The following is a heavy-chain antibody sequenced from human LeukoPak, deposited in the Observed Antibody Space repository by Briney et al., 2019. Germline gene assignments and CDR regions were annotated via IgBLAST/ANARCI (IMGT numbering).Heavy chain of an antibody. V-gene: IGHV4-61*08. CDR2: IYHSGST. J-gene: IGHJ3*02. D-gene: IGHD2-15*01. Sequence: PSETLSLTCTVSGGSISSGGYYWSWIRQPPGKGLEWIGYIYHSGSTNYNPSLKSRVTISVDTSNNQFSLKLTSVTAADTAVYYCVRHPARGAGGYAFDIWGQGTMATVSS. CDR3: VRHPARGAGGYAFDI. CDR1: GGSISSGGYY.